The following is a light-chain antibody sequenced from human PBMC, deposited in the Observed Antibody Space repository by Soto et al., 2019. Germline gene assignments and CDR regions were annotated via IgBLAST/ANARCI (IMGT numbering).Light chain of an antibody. CDR1: SSDVGGYSY. V-gene: IGLV2-11*01. Sequence: QSALTQPHSVSGSPGQSVTISCTGTSSDVGGYSYVSWYQQHPGKAPELIIYDDTERPSGVPDRFSGSKSGNTASLTISGLQAEDEADYYCCSYTGSYSYVFGIGTKLTVL. J-gene: IGLJ1*01. CDR2: DDT. CDR3: CSYTGSYSYV.